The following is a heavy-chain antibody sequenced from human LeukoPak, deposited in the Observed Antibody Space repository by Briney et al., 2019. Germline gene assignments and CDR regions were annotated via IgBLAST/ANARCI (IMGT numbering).Heavy chain of an antibody. D-gene: IGHD6-13*01. CDR3: AGDHSSSWNEYFQH. J-gene: IGHJ1*01. CDR2: INHSGST. Sequence: PSETLSLTCAVYGGSFSGYYWSWIRQPPGKGLEWIGEINHSGSTNYNPSLKSRVTISVDTSKNQFPLKLSSVTAADTAVYYCAGDHSSSWNEYFQHWGQGTLVTVSS. V-gene: IGHV4-34*01. CDR1: GGSFSGYY.